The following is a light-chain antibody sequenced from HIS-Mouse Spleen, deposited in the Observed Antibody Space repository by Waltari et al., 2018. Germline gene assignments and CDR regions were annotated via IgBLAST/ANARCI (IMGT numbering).Light chain of an antibody. CDR2: EGS. CDR1: SRAVGSYNL. Sequence: QSALTQPASVSGSPGPSTTISCNGTSRAVGSYNLFSWYQQHPGKAPKLMIYEGSKRPSGVSNRFSGSKSGNTASLTISGLQAEDEADYYCCSYAGSSTVVFGGGTKLTVL. J-gene: IGLJ2*01. CDR3: CSYAGSSTVV. V-gene: IGLV2-23*01.